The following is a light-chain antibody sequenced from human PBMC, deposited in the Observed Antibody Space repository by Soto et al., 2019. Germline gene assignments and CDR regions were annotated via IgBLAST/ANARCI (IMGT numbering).Light chain of an antibody. CDR1: HDIGNY. Sequence: DIQMTQSPPYLSASIGDRVTITCQASHDIGNYLNWYQHKPGKAPNLVIYGAFNLETWVPSRFSGGGSGTDFTFTISSLRHEDIATYYCQHSDHLPLFGPGTKVDF. CDR2: GAF. J-gene: IGKJ3*01. CDR3: QHSDHLPL. V-gene: IGKV1-33*01.